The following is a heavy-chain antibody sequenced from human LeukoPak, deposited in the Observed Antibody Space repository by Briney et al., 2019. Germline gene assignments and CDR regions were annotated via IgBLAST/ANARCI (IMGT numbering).Heavy chain of an antibody. CDR1: GFTLSSYA. Sequence: GGSLRLSCAASGFTLSSYAMSWVRQAPGKGLEWVSAISGSGGSTYYADSVKGRFTISRDNSKNTLYLQMNSLRAEDTAVYYCAKDSSIVGSTDFDYWGQGTLATVSS. V-gene: IGHV3-23*01. CDR2: ISGSGGST. CDR3: AKDSSIVGSTDFDY. J-gene: IGHJ4*02. D-gene: IGHD1-26*01.